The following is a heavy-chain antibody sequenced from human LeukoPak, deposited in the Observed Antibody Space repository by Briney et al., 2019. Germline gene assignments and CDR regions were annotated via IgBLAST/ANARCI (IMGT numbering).Heavy chain of an antibody. V-gene: IGHV4-34*01. D-gene: IGHD6-6*01. J-gene: IGHJ3*02. CDR3: ARGRQLVRRNAFDI. CDR2: INHSGST. CDR1: GGSFSGYY. Sequence: PSETLSLTCAVYGGSFSGYYWSWIRQPPGKGLEWIGEINHSGSTNYNPSLKSRVTISVDTSKNQFSLKLSSVTAADTAVYYCARGRQLVRRNAFDIWGQGTMVTVSS.